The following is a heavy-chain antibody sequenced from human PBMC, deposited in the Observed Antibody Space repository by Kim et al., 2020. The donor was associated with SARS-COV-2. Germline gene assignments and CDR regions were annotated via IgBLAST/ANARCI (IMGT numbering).Heavy chain of an antibody. D-gene: IGHD3-10*01. Sequence: GGSLRLSCADSGFIFSNAWMSWVRQAPGKGLEWLGRIKSTTDGGTADYAAPVKGRFTISRDDSKNTLYLQMNSLKTEDTAVYYCTFFSYKSGSSNFDYWGQGTLVTVSS. CDR2: IKSTTDGGTA. CDR1: GFIFSNAW. V-gene: IGHV3-15*01. J-gene: IGHJ4*02. CDR3: TFFSYKSGSSNFDY.